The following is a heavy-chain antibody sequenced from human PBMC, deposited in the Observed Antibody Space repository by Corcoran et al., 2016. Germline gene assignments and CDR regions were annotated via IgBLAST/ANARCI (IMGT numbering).Heavy chain of an antibody. V-gene: IGHV4-28*01. J-gene: IGHJ4*02. CDR1: SYSIINDHW. CDR3: ARKDDSGWYDY. Sequence: QVQLRESGPGLVKPSDTLSLTCAVSSYSIINDHWWGWIRQFPGKGLEWIGYIYYNGNTYYNPSLESRVTMSVDTSKNQFSLKLRFVTAVDTAIYYCARKDDSGWYDYWGQGILVTVSS. CDR2: IYYNGNT. D-gene: IGHD6-19*01.